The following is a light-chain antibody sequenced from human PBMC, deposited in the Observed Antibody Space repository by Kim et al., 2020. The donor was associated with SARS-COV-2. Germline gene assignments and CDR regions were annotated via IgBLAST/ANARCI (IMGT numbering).Light chain of an antibody. V-gene: IGLV3-25*03. Sequence: SYEQTQPPSVSVSPGQTARITCSGDALSKQYAYWYQQKPGQAPLLIIYRDTERPSGIPARFSGSTSGTTVTLTISGVQADVEADYYCQSADNTGAWVFGGGTQLTVL. J-gene: IGLJ3*02. CDR1: ALSKQY. CDR2: RDT. CDR3: QSADNTGAWV.